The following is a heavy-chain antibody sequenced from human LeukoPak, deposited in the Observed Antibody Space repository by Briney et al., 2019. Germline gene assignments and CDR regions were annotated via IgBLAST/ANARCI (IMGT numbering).Heavy chain of an antibody. Sequence: GGSLRLSCAASGFTFSSYAMSWVRQAPGKGLEWVSAISGSGGSTHYADSVKGRFTISRDNSKNTLYLQMNSLRAEDTAVYYCAEDRYDSRVRVYYFDYWGQGTLVTVSS. J-gene: IGHJ4*02. CDR1: GFTFSSYA. CDR2: ISGSGGST. V-gene: IGHV3-23*01. D-gene: IGHD3-22*01. CDR3: AEDRYDSRVRVYYFDY.